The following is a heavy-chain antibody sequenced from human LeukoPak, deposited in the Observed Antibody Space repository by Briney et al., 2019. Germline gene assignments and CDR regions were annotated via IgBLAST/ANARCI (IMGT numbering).Heavy chain of an antibody. J-gene: IGHJ4*02. Sequence: SETLSLTCTVSGGSISSYYWSWIRQPPGKRLEWIGYIYYSGSTNYNPSLKSRVTISVDTSKNQFSLKLSSVTAADTAVYYCASLDERISYFDYWGQGTLVTVSS. CDR1: GGSISSYY. V-gene: IGHV4-59*01. CDR3: ASLDERISYFDY. CDR2: IYYSGST. D-gene: IGHD3-3*02.